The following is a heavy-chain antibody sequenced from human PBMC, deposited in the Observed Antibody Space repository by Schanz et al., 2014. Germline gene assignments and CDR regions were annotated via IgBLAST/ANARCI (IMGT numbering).Heavy chain of an antibody. CDR2: IYHSGST. J-gene: IGHJ5*02. Sequence: QVQLQQWGAGLLKPSETLSLTCGVFGGSFSGYYWSWIRQPPGKGLEWIGEIYHSGSTNHNPSLKSRVPISVDKPKKQFPLKVTSMTAADTAVYYCARGHHPHGITVAARGFDPWGQGTLVTVSS. CDR1: GGSFSGYY. D-gene: IGHD6-19*01. CDR3: ARGHHPHGITVAARGFDP. V-gene: IGHV4-34*01.